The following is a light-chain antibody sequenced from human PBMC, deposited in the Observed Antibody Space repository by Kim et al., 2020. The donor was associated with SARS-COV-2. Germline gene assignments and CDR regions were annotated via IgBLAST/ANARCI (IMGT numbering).Light chain of an antibody. Sequence: PGERATLSCRASQSVSSYLAWYQQKPGQAPRLLVYDASNRATGIPARFSGSGSGTDFTLTISSLEPEDFAVYYCQQRSNWPPGLTFGGGTKVDIK. J-gene: IGKJ4*01. CDR2: DAS. V-gene: IGKV3-11*01. CDR1: QSVSSY. CDR3: QQRSNWPPGLT.